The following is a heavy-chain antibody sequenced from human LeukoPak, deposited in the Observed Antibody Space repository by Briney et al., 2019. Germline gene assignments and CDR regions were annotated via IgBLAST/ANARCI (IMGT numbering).Heavy chain of an antibody. D-gene: IGHD3-10*01. CDR3: TTGITMVRGVIHLIDY. V-gene: IGHV3-15*01. Sequence: GGSLRLSCAASGFTLSNAWMSWVRQAPGKGLEWVGRIKSKTSGGTADYAAPVRGRFTISRDDSKNTLFLQMNSLKTEDTAVYYCTTGITMVRGVIHLIDYWGQGTLVTVSS. CDR1: GFTLSNAW. J-gene: IGHJ4*02. CDR2: IKSKTSGGTA.